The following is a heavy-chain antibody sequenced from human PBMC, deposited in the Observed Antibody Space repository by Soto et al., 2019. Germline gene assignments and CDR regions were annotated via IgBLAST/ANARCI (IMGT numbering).Heavy chain of an antibody. CDR1: GFTFSSYS. CDR2: ISSSSSYI. Sequence: PGGSLRLSCAASGFTFSSYSMNWVRQAPGKGLEWVSSISSSSSYIYYADTVKGRFTISRDNAKNSLYLQMNSLRAEDTAVYYCARTRSRPLRAFDIWGQGTMVTVSS. V-gene: IGHV3-21*01. J-gene: IGHJ3*02. CDR3: ARTRSRPLRAFDI. D-gene: IGHD6-13*01.